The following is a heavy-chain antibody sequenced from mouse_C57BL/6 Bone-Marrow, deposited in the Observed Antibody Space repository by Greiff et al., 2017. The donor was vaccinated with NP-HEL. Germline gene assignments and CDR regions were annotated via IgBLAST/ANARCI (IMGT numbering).Heavy chain of an antibody. CDR3: ARYDSSGYVRPYYAMDY. D-gene: IGHD3-2*02. CDR1: GFTFTDYY. V-gene: IGHV7-3*01. J-gene: IGHJ4*01. Sequence: EVQLQESGGGLVQPGGSLSLSCAASGFTFTDYYMSWVRQPPGTALEWLGFIRNKANGYTTEYSASVKGRFTISRDNSQSILYLQMNELRAEDSATFYCARYDSSGYVRPYYAMDYGGQGTSVTVSS. CDR2: IRNKANGYTT.